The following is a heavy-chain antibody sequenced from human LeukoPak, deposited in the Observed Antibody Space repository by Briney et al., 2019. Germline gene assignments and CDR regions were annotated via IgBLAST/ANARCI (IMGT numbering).Heavy chain of an antibody. V-gene: IGHV4-4*07. J-gene: IGHJ4*02. D-gene: IGHD6-6*01. Sequence: SETLSLTCTVSGGSISGAYWSWIRQPAGEGLEWIGRIFSSGNSSYNPSLKSRVTMFVDMSKNQFSLRLSSVTAADTAVYYCARHRAYSSSSPFDYWGQGTLVTVSS. CDR1: GGSISGAY. CDR2: IFSSGNS. CDR3: ARHRAYSSSSPFDY.